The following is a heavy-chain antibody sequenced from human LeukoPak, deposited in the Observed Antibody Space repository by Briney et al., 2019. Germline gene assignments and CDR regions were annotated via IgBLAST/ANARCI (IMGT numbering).Heavy chain of an antibody. D-gene: IGHD4-23*01. CDR3: ARNGGNSDFDY. CDR1: GFTFSSHD. Sequence: GGSLRLSCAASGFTFSSHDMHWVRQPTGKGLEWVSVIGTAGNTYYTDSVKGRFTISRDNAKSSLYLQMNSLRAEDTAVYYCARNGGNSDFDYWGQGTLVTVSS. J-gene: IGHJ4*02. CDR2: IGTAGNT. V-gene: IGHV3-13*01.